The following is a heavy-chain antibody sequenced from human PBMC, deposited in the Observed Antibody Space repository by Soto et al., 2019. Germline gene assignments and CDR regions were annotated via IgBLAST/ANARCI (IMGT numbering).Heavy chain of an antibody. CDR2: IKSKTDGGTT. J-gene: IGHJ4*02. CDR1: GFTFSNAW. D-gene: IGHD2-15*01. CDR3: TTGIVVVVALDY. V-gene: IGHV3-15*07. Sequence: EVQLVESGGGLVKPGGSLRLSCAASGFTFSNAWMNWVRQAPGKGLEWVGRIKSKTDGGTTDYAAPMKGRFTISRDDSKNTLYLQMNSLKTEDTAVYYCTTGIVVVVALDYWGQGTLVTVSS.